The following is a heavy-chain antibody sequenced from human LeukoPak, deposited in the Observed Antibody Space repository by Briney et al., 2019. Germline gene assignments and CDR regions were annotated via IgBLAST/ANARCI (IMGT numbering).Heavy chain of an antibody. Sequence: GGSLELSCAASGFTFSSYGMHGVRQAPGKGLGWVAVISYDGSNKYYADSVKGRFTISRDNSKNTLYLQMNSLRAEDTAVYYCARGGTVPTIGYFQHWGQGTLVTVSS. V-gene: IGHV3-30*03. CDR2: ISYDGSNK. D-gene: IGHD4-17*01. CDR1: GFTFSSYG. CDR3: ARGGTVPTIGYFQH. J-gene: IGHJ1*01.